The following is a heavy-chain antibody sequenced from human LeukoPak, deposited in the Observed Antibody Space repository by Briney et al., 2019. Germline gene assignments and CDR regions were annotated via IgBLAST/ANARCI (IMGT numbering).Heavy chain of an antibody. D-gene: IGHD2-2*01. V-gene: IGHV3-30*04. J-gene: IGHJ4*02. CDR1: GFTFSSYA. CDR3: AGISTGYCSSTSCQPFDY. Sequence: PGGALRLSCAASGFTFSSYAMHWVRQAPGKGLEWVAGISYDGSNKYYADSVKGRFTISRDNSKNTLYLQMNSLRAEETAVYYCAGISTGYCSSTSCQPFDYWGQGTLVTVSS. CDR2: ISYDGSNK.